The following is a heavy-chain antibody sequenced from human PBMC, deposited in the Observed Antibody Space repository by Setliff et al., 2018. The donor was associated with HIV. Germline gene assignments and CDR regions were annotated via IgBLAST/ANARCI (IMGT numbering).Heavy chain of an antibody. CDR3: ATQRDIVMVPGQGGFDI. Sequence: ASVNVSCKASTYTFSSYVINWVRQAPGQGLEWMGRISVYNGNTIYAQKLQGRVIMTTDTSTSTAYMELRSLRSDGTAMYYCATQRDIVMVPGQGGFDIWAQGTMVTVSS. V-gene: IGHV1-18*01. J-gene: IGHJ3*02. CDR1: TYTFSSYV. D-gene: IGHD2-2*01. CDR2: ISVYNGNT.